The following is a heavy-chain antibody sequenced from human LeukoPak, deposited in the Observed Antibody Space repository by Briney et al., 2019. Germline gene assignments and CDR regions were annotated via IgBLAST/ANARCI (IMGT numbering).Heavy chain of an antibody. J-gene: IGHJ4*02. CDR3: AKFARGYSYGHPDY. V-gene: IGHV3-23*01. CDR2: ITAGHYPT. Sequence: GGSLRLSCAASGFSFSSFAMTWVRQAPGKGLEWVSSITAGHYPTYNTDSVKGRFTISRDNSKNTLYLQMNSLRAEDTAVYYCAKFARGYSYGHPDYWGQGTLVTVSS. D-gene: IGHD5-18*01. CDR1: GFSFSSFA.